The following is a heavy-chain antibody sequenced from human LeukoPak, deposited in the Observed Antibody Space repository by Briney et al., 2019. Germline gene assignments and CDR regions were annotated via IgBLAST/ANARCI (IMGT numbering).Heavy chain of an antibody. CDR1: GFNFSSYA. Sequence: GGSLRLSCAASGFNFSSYAMSWVRQAPGKGLEWVSGIRGSGTNTYYVDSVKGRFTISRDNPKNTLYLQMNSLRAEDTAIYYCAKDFAVTTKTPLDYWGQGTLVTVSS. D-gene: IGHD4-17*01. V-gene: IGHV3-23*01. J-gene: IGHJ4*02. CDR2: IRGSGTNT. CDR3: AKDFAVTTKTPLDY.